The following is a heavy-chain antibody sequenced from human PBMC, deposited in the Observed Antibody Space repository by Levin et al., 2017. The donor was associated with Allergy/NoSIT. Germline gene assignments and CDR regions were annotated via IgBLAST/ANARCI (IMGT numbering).Heavy chain of an antibody. V-gene: IGHV3-23*01. D-gene: IGHD6-19*01. CDR1: GFTFSSSA. J-gene: IGHJ4*02. CDR2: IIASGTNT. CDR3: AKFYTSGGRYFDS. Sequence: RTGGSLRLSCVVSGFTFSSSAMSWVRQSPTKGLEWVSTIIASGTNTYYAASVQGRFTVSRDNSKNTLYLQMNSLRDEDSALYYCAKFYTSGGRYFDSWGQGTLVTVSS.